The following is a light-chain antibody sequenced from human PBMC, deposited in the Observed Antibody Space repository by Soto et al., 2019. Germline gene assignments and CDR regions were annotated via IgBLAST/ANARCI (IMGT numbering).Light chain of an antibody. CDR3: KQPLQAPPT. J-gene: IGKJ1*01. Sequence: DTVMTQSPLSLPVTPGEPASISCKSSQSLLHSNGYNYVDWYLQKPGQSPQLLISLASNRAYGVPDRFGGSGSGTDFKLTISRVEAEDVGVYYCKQPLQAPPTFGQGTKVEIK. V-gene: IGKV2-28*01. CDR1: QSLLHSNGYNY. CDR2: LAS.